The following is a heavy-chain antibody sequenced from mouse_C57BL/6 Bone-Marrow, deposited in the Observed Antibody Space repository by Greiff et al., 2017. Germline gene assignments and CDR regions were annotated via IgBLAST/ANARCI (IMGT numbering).Heavy chain of an antibody. D-gene: IGHD2-3*01. CDR3: ARNDDGYFLMDY. J-gene: IGHJ2*01. Sequence: VKLQQSGAELAKPGASVKLSCKASGYTFTSYWMHWVKQRPGQGLEWIGYINPSSGYTKYNQKFKDKATLTADKSSSTAYMQLSSLAYDDSAIYYCARNDDGYFLMDYWGQGTTLTVSS. V-gene: IGHV1-7*01. CDR2: INPSSGYT. CDR1: GYTFTSYW.